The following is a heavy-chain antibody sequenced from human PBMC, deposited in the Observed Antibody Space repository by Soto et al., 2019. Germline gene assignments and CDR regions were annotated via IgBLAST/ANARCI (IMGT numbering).Heavy chain of an antibody. CDR2: IYWDDDK. J-gene: IGHJ3*02. V-gene: IGHV2-5*02. CDR3: AHGSTTSCAGDCSPRDNAFHI. D-gene: IGHD2-21*02. CDR1: GCSLSTSGVG. Sequence: SGPTRVNPTQALTLTCTFSGCSLSTSGVGVGWIRQPPGKALEWLALIYWDDDKRYSPSPKSRFTITKDTSKNQVVLTMTNMDPVDTATYYCAHGSTTSCAGDCSPRDNAFHIWGQGTMVTVSS.